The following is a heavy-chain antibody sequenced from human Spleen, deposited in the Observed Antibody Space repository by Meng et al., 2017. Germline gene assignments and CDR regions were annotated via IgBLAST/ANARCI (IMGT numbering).Heavy chain of an antibody. Sequence: GESLKISCAASGFYFNNAWMSWVRQAPGKGLEWVGRIKSKTDGGTTDYAAPVKGRFTISRDDSKDTLYLQMNSLRAEDTAVYYCARGISGGSYLTRAFDYWGQGTLVTVSS. CDR3: ARGISGGSYLTRAFDY. D-gene: IGHD1-26*01. V-gene: IGHV3-15*01. CDR2: IKSKTDGGTT. CDR1: GFYFNNAW. J-gene: IGHJ4*02.